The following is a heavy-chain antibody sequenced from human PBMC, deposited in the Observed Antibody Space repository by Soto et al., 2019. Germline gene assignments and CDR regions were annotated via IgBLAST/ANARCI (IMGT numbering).Heavy chain of an antibody. CDR1: GFTFSSYS. V-gene: IGHV3-48*01. CDR3: ASPSSYWYFDL. CDR2: ISSSSSTI. J-gene: IGHJ2*01. Sequence: GGSLRLSCAASGFTFSSYSMNWVRQAPGKGLEWVSYISSSSSTIYYADSVKGRFTISRDNAKNSLYLQMNSLRAEDTAVYYCASPSSYWYFDLWGRGTLVTVSS.